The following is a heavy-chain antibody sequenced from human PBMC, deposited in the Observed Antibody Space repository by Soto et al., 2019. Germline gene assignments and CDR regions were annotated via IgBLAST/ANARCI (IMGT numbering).Heavy chain of an antibody. D-gene: IGHD3-22*01. CDR2: ISGSGGST. CDR1: GLTLSRYA. CDR3: AKDLDSSGYHYEGMDV. V-gene: IGHV3-23*01. J-gene: IGHJ6*02. Sequence: GGSLRLSCAASGLTLSRYAMSWVRQAPGKGLEWVSGISGSGGSTYYADSVKGRFTISRDNSKNTVYLQMNSLRAEDTAVYYCAKDLDSSGYHYEGMDVWGQGTTVTVSS.